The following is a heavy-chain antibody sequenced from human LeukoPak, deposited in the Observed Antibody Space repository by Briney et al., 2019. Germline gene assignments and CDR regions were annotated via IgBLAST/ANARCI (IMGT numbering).Heavy chain of an antibody. CDR1: GFTFSSYW. D-gene: IGHD2-15*01. CDR2: INTDGSST. V-gene: IGHV3-74*01. J-gene: IGHJ5*02. CDR3: ARDREDCSGGSCYANRFDP. Sequence: GGSLRLSCAVSGFTFSSYWMHWVRQDPGKGLAWVSRINTDGSSTSYADSVKGRFTVSRDNAKNTLYLQMNSLRAEDTAVYYCARDREDCSGGSCYANRFDPWGQGTLVTVSS.